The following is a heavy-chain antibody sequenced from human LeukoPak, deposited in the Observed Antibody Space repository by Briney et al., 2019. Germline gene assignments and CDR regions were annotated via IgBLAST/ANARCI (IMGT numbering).Heavy chain of an antibody. Sequence: QAGGSLRLSCAASGFTFSSYAMSWVRQAPGKGLEWVSAISGSGGSTYYADSVKGRFTISRDNSKNTLYLQMNSLRAEDTAVYYCARAPGDYYDPCYLDYWGQGTLVTVSS. D-gene: IGHD3-22*01. CDR3: ARAPGDYYDPCYLDY. V-gene: IGHV3-23*01. CDR1: GFTFSSYA. J-gene: IGHJ4*02. CDR2: ISGSGGST.